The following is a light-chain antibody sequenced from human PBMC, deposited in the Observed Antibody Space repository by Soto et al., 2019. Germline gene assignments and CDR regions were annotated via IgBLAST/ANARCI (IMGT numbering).Light chain of an antibody. CDR1: QSISTY. Sequence: DIPMTQSPSTLSASVGDRVTITCRASQSISTYLAWYQQKPGKAPKLLIYGASSLERGVPSRFSGSGSGTEFTLTINSLQPDDFAAYFCQHYSSYSGAFGQGTKVEI. CDR3: QHYSSYSGA. CDR2: GAS. V-gene: IGKV1-5*01. J-gene: IGKJ1*01.